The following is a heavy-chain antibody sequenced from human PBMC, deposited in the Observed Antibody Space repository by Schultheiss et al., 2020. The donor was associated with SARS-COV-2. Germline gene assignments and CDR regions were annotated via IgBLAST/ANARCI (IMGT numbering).Heavy chain of an antibody. D-gene: IGHD3-22*01. CDR2: IRSSSTYI. CDR1: GFTFSSYS. Sequence: GSLRLSCAASGFTFSSYSMNWVRQAPGKGLEWVSSIRSSSTYIYYADSVKGRFTISRDNAKNSLFLQMNSLRAEDTAVYYCARALDYDSSGYQFDYWGQGTLVTVSS. J-gene: IGHJ4*02. CDR3: ARALDYDSSGYQFDY. V-gene: IGHV3-21*01.